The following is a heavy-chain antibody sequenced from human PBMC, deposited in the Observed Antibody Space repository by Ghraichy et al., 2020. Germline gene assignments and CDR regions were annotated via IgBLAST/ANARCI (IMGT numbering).Heavy chain of an antibody. CDR2: IHHSGST. CDR1: GGSISSSNYY. V-gene: IGHV4-39*01. Sequence: SETLSLTCTVSGGSISSSNYYWGWIRQPPGKRLEWIGSIHHSGSTYYNPSLESRVTISVDKSKNQFSLNVTSVTAADKAVYYCAGSFVVIRYFALWGRGTLVPVSS. D-gene: IGHD2-21*01. CDR3: AGSFVVIRYFAL. J-gene: IGHJ2*01.